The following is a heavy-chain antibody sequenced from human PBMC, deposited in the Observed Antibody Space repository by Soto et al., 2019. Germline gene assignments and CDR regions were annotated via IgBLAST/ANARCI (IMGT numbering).Heavy chain of an antibody. CDR1: GGSISSSSYY. CDR3: ANEKTYSSSWYGFDY. CDR2: IYYSEST. V-gene: IGHV4-39*01. J-gene: IGHJ4*02. D-gene: IGHD6-13*01. Sequence: PSETLSLTCTVSGGSISSSSYYWGWIRQPPGKGLEWIGSIYYSESTYYNPSLKSRVTISVDTSKNQFSLKLSSVTAADTAVYYCANEKTYSSSWYGFDYWGQGTLVTVSS.